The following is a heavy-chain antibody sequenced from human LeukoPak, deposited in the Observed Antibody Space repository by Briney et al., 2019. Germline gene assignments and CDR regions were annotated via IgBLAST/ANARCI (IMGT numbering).Heavy chain of an antibody. CDR2: IYSGGNT. D-gene: IGHD3-22*01. J-gene: IGHJ4*02. Sequence: PGGSLRLSCSASGITVSSNYMSWVRQAPGKGPEWVSIIYSGGNTYYAESVKGRFTISRDNSKNTLYLQMNSLRAEDTATYYCAKSLYYYDSSGYFTFDYWGQGALVTVSS. V-gene: IGHV3-53*01. CDR3: AKSLYYYDSSGYFTFDY. CDR1: GITVSSNY.